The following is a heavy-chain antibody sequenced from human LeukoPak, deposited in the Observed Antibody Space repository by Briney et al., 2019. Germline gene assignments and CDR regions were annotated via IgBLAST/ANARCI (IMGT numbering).Heavy chain of an antibody. CDR3: ARGPPKYSSGWAHDY. D-gene: IGHD6-19*01. Sequence: SETLSLTCTVSGGSISSYYWSWIRQPPGKGLEWIGYIYYSGSTNYNPSLKSRVTISVDTSKNQFSLKLSSVTAADTAVYYCARGPPKYSSGWAHDYWGQGTLVTVSS. J-gene: IGHJ4*02. CDR1: GGSISSYY. CDR2: IYYSGST. V-gene: IGHV4-59*12.